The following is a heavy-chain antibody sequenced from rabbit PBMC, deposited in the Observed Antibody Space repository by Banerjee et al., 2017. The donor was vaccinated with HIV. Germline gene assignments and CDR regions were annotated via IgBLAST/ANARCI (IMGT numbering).Heavy chain of an antibody. CDR2: IVGGDANT. V-gene: IGHV1S47*01. J-gene: IGHJ2*01. D-gene: IGHD1-1*01. CDR1: GFDFGNNA. Sequence: QEQLVESGGGLVQPEGSLTLTCKASGFDFGNNAMCWVRQAPGKGPEWIACIVGGDANTYYASRVNGRFSISRENTQNTVSLQLNSLTAADTATYFCARNYVNAFDPWGPGTLVTVS. CDR3: ARNYVNAFDP.